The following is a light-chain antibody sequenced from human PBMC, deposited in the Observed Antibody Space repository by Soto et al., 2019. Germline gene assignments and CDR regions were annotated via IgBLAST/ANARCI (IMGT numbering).Light chain of an antibody. J-gene: IGKJ5*01. CDR1: QSISSY. Sequence: DIQMTQSPSSLSASVGARVPITCRARQSISSYLNWYQQKPGKAPQLLIYAASSLQSGVPSRFSGSGSGTDFTLTISSLQPEDFATYYCQQSYSTPQITFGQGTRLENK. V-gene: IGKV1-39*01. CDR2: AAS. CDR3: QQSYSTPQIT.